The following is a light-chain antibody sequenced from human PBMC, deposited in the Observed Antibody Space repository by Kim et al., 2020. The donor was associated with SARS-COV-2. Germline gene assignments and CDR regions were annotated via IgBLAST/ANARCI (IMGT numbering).Light chain of an antibody. J-gene: IGLJ1*01. Sequence: VTISGTGSSSNIGAGYDVHWYHQLPGTAPKLLIYGNSNRPSGVPDRFSGSKSGTSASLAITGLQAEDEADYYCQSYDSSLSGSGVFGTGTKVTVL. V-gene: IGLV1-40*01. CDR1: SSNIGAGYD. CDR3: QSYDSSLSGSGV. CDR2: GNS.